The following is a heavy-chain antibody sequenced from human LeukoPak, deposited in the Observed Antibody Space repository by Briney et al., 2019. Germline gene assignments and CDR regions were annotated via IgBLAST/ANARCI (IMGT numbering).Heavy chain of an antibody. Sequence: GGSLRLSCAASGFIFSTYSMNWVRQAPGKGLEWVSSISSSTSYIYYADSVKGRFTISRDNAKNSLYLQMNSLRAEDTAVYYCARDEDSYRPSGYWGQGTLVTVSS. V-gene: IGHV3-21*01. D-gene: IGHD5-18*01. CDR1: GFIFSTYS. CDR3: ARDEDSYRPSGY. CDR2: ISSSTSYI. J-gene: IGHJ4*02.